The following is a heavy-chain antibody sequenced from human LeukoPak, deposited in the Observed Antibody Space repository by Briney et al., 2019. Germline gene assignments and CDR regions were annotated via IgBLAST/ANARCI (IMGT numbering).Heavy chain of an antibody. CDR3: ARDDNWGFDY. D-gene: IGHD7-27*01. CDR1: GFAFSDYS. J-gene: IGHJ4*02. Sequence: GGSLRLSCAASGFAFSDYSLNWVRQAPGKGLEWVANTRGSGSGIGSGNYYAGSVKGRFTISRDNAKSSLYLQMNSLRAEDTAFYYCARDDNWGFDYWGQGALVTVSS. V-gene: IGHV3-21*05. CDR2: TRGSGSGI.